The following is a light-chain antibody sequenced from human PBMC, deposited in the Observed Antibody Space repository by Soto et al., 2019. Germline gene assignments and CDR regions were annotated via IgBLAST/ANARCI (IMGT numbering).Light chain of an antibody. Sequence: AIQLTQSPSSLSASVGDRVTITCRASQGISSALAWYQQKPGKAPKLLIYDASSLESGVPSRFSVSGSGTDFTLAISSLQPEDFATYYCQQFNSYPFTFGPGTKVDIK. CDR1: QGISSA. CDR2: DAS. V-gene: IGKV1-13*02. CDR3: QQFNSYPFT. J-gene: IGKJ3*01.